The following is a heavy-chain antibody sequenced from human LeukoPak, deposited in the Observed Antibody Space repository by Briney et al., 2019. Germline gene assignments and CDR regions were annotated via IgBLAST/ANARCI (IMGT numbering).Heavy chain of an antibody. D-gene: IGHD5-18*01. V-gene: IGHV4-59*01. J-gene: IGHJ3*02. CDR3: ARSPGYSYGKGAFDI. CDR2: IYYSGST. CDR1: GVSFGSYY. Sequence: PSETLSLTCTVSGVSFGSYYWSWIRQPPGKGLEWIGYIYYSGSTNYNPSLKSRVTISVDTSKNQFSLKLSSVTAADTAVYYCARSPGYSYGKGAFDIWGQGTMVTVSS.